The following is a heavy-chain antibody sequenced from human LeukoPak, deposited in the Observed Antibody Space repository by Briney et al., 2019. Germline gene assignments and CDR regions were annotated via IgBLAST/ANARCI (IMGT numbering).Heavy chain of an antibody. Sequence: SETLSLTCTVSGGSISSYYWSWVRQPAGKGLEWIGRIYTSGSTNYNPSLKSRVTMSVDTSKNQFSLKLSSVTAADTAVYYCARADSSWSLENWFDPWGQGTLVTVSS. D-gene: IGHD6-13*01. CDR1: GGSISSYY. CDR3: ARADSSWSLENWFDP. V-gene: IGHV4-4*07. J-gene: IGHJ5*02. CDR2: IYTSGST.